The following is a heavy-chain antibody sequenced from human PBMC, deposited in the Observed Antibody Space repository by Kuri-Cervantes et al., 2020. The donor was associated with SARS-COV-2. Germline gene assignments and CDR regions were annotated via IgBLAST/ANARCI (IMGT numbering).Heavy chain of an antibody. CDR3: ARLDGYIEH. Sequence: GESLKISCVASGFTFSSYAMHWVRQAPGKGLEWVAVISYDGSNKYYADSVKGRFTISRDNSKNTLYLQMNSLRAEDTAVYYCARLDGYIEHWGQGTLVTVSS. V-gene: IGHV3-30-3*01. CDR1: GFTFSSYA. D-gene: IGHD5-24*01. J-gene: IGHJ5*02. CDR2: ISYDGSNK.